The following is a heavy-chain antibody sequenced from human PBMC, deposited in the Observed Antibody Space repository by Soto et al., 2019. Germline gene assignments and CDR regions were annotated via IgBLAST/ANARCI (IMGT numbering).Heavy chain of an antibody. V-gene: IGHV1-69*12. Sequence: QVQLVQSGAEVKKPGSSVKVSCKASGGTFSSYAISWVRQAPGQGLEWMGGIIPIFGTANYAQKFQGRVTTXXDXSXXTAYMELSSLRSEDTAVYYCAREVELRRYYSGMDVWGQGTTVTVSS. CDR3: AREVELRRYYSGMDV. CDR1: GGTFSSYA. J-gene: IGHJ6*02. D-gene: IGHD1-7*01. CDR2: IIPIFGTA.